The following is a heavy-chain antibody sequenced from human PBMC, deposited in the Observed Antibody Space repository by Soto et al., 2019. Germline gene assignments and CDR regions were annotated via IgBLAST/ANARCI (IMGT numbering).Heavy chain of an antibody. CDR1: GGTFSSYA. V-gene: IGHV1-69*13. Sequence: SVKVSCKASGGTFSSYAISWVRQAPGQGLEWMGGIIPIFGTANYAQKFQGRVTITADESTSTAYMELSSLRSEDTAVYYCAKDLGGVIVVVTGTAFDIWGQGTMVTVSS. D-gene: IGHD2-21*02. CDR2: IIPIFGTA. CDR3: AKDLGGVIVVVTGTAFDI. J-gene: IGHJ3*02.